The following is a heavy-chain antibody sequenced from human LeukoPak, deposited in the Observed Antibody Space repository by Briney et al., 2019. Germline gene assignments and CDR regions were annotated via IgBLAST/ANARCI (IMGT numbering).Heavy chain of an antibody. CDR2: ISSSGTYI. Sequence: GGSLRLSCAASGFTFSSYSMDWVRQAPGKGLEWVSSISSSGTYIYYADSVKGRFTISRDNAKNSLYVQMNSLRAEDTAVYYCARVDYADYAPNFDYWGQGTLVTVSS. CDR1: GFTFSSYS. J-gene: IGHJ4*02. V-gene: IGHV3-21*01. D-gene: IGHD4-17*01. CDR3: ARVDYADYAPNFDY.